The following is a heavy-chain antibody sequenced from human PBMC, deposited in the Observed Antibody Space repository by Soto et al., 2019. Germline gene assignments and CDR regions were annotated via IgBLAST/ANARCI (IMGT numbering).Heavy chain of an antibody. V-gene: IGHV4-31*03. CDR3: ARDGRREERFGVGYYYGMDV. D-gene: IGHD3-10*01. J-gene: IGHJ6*02. CDR1: GCSISSGCYY. CDR2: SDYSGSP. Sequence: TLSLTFTVSGCSISSGCYYWGWIRQHRGKGLEWMGESDYSGSPYYNPALKSRVTISVDTSKNQFSLKLSSVTAADTAVYYCARDGRREERFGVGYYYGMDVWGQGTRVT.